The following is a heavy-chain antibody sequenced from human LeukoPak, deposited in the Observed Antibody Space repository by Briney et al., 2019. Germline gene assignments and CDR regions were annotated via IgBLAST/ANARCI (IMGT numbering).Heavy chain of an antibody. CDR3: AKDTSSSYYFNDY. Sequence: GGSLRLSCAASGTYWMHWVRQAPGKGLEWVSVISDSGGSTYYADSVKGRFTISRDNSKNTLYLQMNSLRVEDTAVYYCAKDTSSSYYFNDYWGQGTLVTVSS. CDR1: GTYW. D-gene: IGHD3-22*01. CDR2: ISDSGGST. V-gene: IGHV3-23*01. J-gene: IGHJ4*02.